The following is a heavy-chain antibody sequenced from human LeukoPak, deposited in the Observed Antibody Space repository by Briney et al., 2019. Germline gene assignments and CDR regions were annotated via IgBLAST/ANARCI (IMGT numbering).Heavy chain of an antibody. Sequence: ASVKVSCKASGYTFTSYYMHWVRQAPGQGLEWMGWINPNSGGTNYAQKFQGRVTMTRDTSISTAYMELSRLRSDDTAVYYCARDIVVVPAAMRGWFDPWGQGTLVTVSS. CDR3: ARDIVVVPAAMRGWFDP. CDR1: GYTFTSYY. D-gene: IGHD2-2*01. J-gene: IGHJ5*02. CDR2: INPNSGGT. V-gene: IGHV1-2*02.